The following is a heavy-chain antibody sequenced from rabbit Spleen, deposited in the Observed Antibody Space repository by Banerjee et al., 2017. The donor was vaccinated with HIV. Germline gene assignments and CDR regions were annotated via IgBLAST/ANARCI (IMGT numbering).Heavy chain of an antibody. V-gene: IGHV1S45*01. CDR2: IDAGSTGFT. J-gene: IGHJ6*01. CDR3: ARDTSSSFSSYGMDL. Sequence: QEQLVESVGGLVQPEGSLTLTCKASEFSFSGTYYMCWVSQAPGKGLELITCIDAGSTGFTYFATWAKGRFTISKSSSTTVTLQMTRLTAADTATYFCARDTSSSFSSYGMDLWGPGTLVTVS. D-gene: IGHD1-1*01. CDR1: EFSFSGTYY.